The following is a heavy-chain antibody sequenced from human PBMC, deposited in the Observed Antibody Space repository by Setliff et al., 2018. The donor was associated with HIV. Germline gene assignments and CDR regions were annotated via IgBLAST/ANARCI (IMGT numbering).Heavy chain of an antibody. V-gene: IGHV4-39*01. CDR2: MNSKGES. D-gene: IGHD3-10*01. J-gene: IGHJ5*02. Sequence: SETLSLTCTVSGGSIRVDNYFWGWIRQPPGKGLEWIGIMNSKGESFYNASFTNGVLITIDTSKNRFSLTMTSVTAADTAVYYCARHRQISDWFDPWGQGILVTVSS. CDR1: GGSIRVDNYF. CDR3: ARHRQISDWFDP.